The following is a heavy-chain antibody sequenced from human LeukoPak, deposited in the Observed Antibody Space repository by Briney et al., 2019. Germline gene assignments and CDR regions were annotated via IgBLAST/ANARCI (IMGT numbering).Heavy chain of an antibody. CDR2: ISGSGGST. D-gene: IGHD6-19*01. J-gene: IGHJ4*02. CDR3: AKLILLAVAGNDY. Sequence: GGSLRLSCAASGFTVSSYAMSWVRQAPGKGLEWVSAISGSGGSTYYADSVKGRFTISRDNSKNTLYLQMNSLRAEDTAVYYCAKLILLAVAGNDYWGQGILVTVSS. CDR1: GFTVSSYA. V-gene: IGHV3-23*01.